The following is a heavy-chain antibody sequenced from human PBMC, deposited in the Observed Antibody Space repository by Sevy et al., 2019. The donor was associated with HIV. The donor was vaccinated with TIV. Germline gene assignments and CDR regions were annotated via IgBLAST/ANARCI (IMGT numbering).Heavy chain of an antibody. CDR2: INHSGST. Sequence: SETLSLTCAVYGGSFSGYYWSWIRQPPGKVLEWIGEINHSGSTNYSPSLKSRVTISVDTSKNQFSLKLSSVTAADTAVYYCARGIVVVVAGTYYFDYWGQGTLVTVSS. V-gene: IGHV4-34*01. CDR3: ARGIVVVVAGTYYFDY. D-gene: IGHD2-15*01. CDR1: GGSFSGYY. J-gene: IGHJ4*02.